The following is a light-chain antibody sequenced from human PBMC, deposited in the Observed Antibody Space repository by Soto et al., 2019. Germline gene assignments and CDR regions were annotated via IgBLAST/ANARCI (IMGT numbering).Light chain of an antibody. V-gene: IGLV2-23*02. CDR3: CSYAGSSTWV. CDR2: EVS. CDR1: SSDVGTYNL. Sequence: QSALTQPASVSGSPGQSITISCTGTSSDVGTYNLVSWYQQSPGKAPKVMIYEVSKRPSGVSNRFSGSKSGNTASLTISGLQAEDEADYYCCSYAGSSTWVFGGGTKLTVL. J-gene: IGLJ3*02.